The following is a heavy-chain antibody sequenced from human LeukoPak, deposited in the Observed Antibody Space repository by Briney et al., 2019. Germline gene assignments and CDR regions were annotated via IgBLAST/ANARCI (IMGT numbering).Heavy chain of an antibody. J-gene: IGHJ4*02. Sequence: GASVKVSCKASGYTFTGYYMHWVRQAPGQGLEWMGWINPNSGGTNYAQKFQGRVTMTRDTSISTAYMELSRLRSDDTAVYYCARDLFGSSWGVDYWGQGTLVTVSS. CDR3: ARDLFGSSWGVDY. V-gene: IGHV1-2*02. CDR1: GYTFTGYY. D-gene: IGHD6-13*01. CDR2: INPNSGGT.